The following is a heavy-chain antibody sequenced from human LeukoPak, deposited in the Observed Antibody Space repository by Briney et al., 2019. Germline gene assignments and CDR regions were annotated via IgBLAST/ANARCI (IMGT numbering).Heavy chain of an antibody. CDR1: GGSISSYY. J-gene: IGHJ4*02. D-gene: IGHD3-3*01. Sequence: SETLSLTCTVSGGSISSYYWSWIRQPLGKGLEWIGYIYYSGSTNYNPSLKSRVTISVDTSKNQFSLKLSSVTAADTAVYYCARVRDFWSGYSYFDYWGQGTLVTVSS. V-gene: IGHV4-59*01. CDR3: ARVRDFWSGYSYFDY. CDR2: IYYSGST.